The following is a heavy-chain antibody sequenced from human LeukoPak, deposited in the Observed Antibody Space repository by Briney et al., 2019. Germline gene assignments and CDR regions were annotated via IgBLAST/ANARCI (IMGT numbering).Heavy chain of an antibody. CDR1: GFTVSSNY. Sequence: GGSLRLSCAASGFTVSSNYMSWVRQAPGKGLEWVSVIYSGGSTYYADSVKGRFTISRDNSKNTLYLQMNSLRAEDTAVYYCARVSSGSYSDYFDYWGQGTLVTVSS. CDR2: IYSGGST. J-gene: IGHJ4*02. CDR3: ARVSSGSYSDYFDY. D-gene: IGHD1-26*01. V-gene: IGHV3-66*02.